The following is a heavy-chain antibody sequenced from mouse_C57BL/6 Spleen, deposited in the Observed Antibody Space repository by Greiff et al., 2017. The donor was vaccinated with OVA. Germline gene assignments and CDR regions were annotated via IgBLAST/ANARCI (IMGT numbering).Heavy chain of an antibody. D-gene: IGHD2-4*01. J-gene: IGHJ3*01. CDR2: ISYDGSN. Sequence: EVKLMESGPGLVKPSQSLSLTCSVTGYSLTSGYYWNWIRQFPGNKLEWMGYISYDGSNNYNPSLKNRISITRDTSKNQFFLKLNSVTTEDTATYYCAREGYYDYGFAYWGQGTLVTVSA. CDR3: AREGYYDYGFAY. V-gene: IGHV3-6*01. CDR1: GYSLTSGYY.